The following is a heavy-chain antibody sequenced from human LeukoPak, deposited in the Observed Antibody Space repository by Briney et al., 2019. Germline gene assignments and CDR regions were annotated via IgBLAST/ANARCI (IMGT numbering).Heavy chain of an antibody. CDR1: GFTFSSYA. D-gene: IGHD3-22*01. J-gene: IGHJ4*02. Sequence: PGGSLRLSCAASGFTFSSYAMSWVRQAPGKGLEWVSAISGSGGSTYYADSVKGRFTISRDNSKNTLCLQMNSLRAEDTAVYYCAKGRYYDSSGYCYFDYWGQGTLVTVSS. V-gene: IGHV3-23*01. CDR2: ISGSGGST. CDR3: AKGRYYDSSGYCYFDY.